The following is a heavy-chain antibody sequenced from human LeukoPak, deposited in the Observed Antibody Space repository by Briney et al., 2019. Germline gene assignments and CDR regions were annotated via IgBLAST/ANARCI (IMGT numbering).Heavy chain of an antibody. Sequence: PGGSLRLSCAASGFTVSSNYMSWVRQAPGKGLEWVSVIYSGGSTYYADSVKGRFTISRDNSKNTLYLQMHSLRAEDTAVYYCAGRQLVRLADAFDIWGQGTMVTVSS. CDR2: IYSGGST. J-gene: IGHJ3*02. D-gene: IGHD6-13*01. CDR1: GFTVSSNY. CDR3: AGRQLVRLADAFDI. V-gene: IGHV3-53*01.